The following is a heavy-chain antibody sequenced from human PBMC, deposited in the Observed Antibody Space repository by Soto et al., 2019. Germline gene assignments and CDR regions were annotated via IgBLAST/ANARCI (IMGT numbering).Heavy chain of an antibody. J-gene: IGHJ6*02. V-gene: IGHV1-18*01. CDR3: AREGIQLWSTDYYYGMDV. CDR2: ISAYNGNT. CDR1: GYTFTSYC. Sequence: AAGKVSCKASGYTFTSYCISWVRQAPGQGLEWMGWISAYNGNTNYAQKLQGRVTMTTDTSTSTAYMELRSLRSDDTAVYYCAREGIQLWSTDYYYGMDVWGQGTTVTVSS. D-gene: IGHD5-18*01.